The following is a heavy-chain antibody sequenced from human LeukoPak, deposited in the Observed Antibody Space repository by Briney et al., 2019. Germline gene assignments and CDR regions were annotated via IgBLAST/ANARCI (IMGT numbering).Heavy chain of an antibody. CDR2: VHHTGST. Sequence: SETLSLTCNVSGYSISRGYYWGWIRQPPGKGLEWIVSVHHTGSTYYNPSLKSRVTISVDTSKNQFSLKLSSVTAADTAVYYCARGLGSGRYFDPWGQGTLVTVSS. J-gene: IGHJ5*02. V-gene: IGHV4-38-2*02. D-gene: IGHD3-10*02. CDR3: ARGLGSGRYFDP. CDR1: GYSISRGYY.